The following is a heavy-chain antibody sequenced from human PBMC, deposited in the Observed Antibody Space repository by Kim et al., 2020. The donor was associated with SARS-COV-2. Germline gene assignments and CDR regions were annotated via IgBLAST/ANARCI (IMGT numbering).Heavy chain of an antibody. CDR3: ARVLTSGSSGYYYVY. Sequence: AESLKGRFTISRENAKNSLYLQMNSLRADDSAVYYCARVLTSGSSGYYYVYWGQGTLVTVSS. D-gene: IGHD3-22*01. V-gene: IGHV3-11*04. J-gene: IGHJ4*02.